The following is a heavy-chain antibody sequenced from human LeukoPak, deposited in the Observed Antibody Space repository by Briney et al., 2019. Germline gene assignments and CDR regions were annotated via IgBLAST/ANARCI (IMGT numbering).Heavy chain of an antibody. Sequence: ASVKVSCKASGGTFGSYAISGVRQAPGQGLEWMGGIIPIFGTANYAQKFQGRVTITADESTSTAYMELSSLRSEDTAVYYCANSDIVVVPAAIEDPPPHYYYGMDVWGQGTTVTVSS. CDR2: IIPIFGTA. V-gene: IGHV1-69*13. J-gene: IGHJ6*02. CDR1: GGTFGSYA. CDR3: ANSDIVVVPAAIEDPPPHYYYGMDV. D-gene: IGHD2-2*01.